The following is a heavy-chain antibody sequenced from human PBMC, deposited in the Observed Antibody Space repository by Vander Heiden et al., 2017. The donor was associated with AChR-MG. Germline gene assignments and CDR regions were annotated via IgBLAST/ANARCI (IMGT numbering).Heavy chain of an antibody. CDR3: ARLGDGDPILGDYYGMDV. CDR1: GGPISSYY. Sequence: ESGPGLVKPSETLSLTCTVSGGPISSYYWSWIRQPPGKGLEWIGYNYYTGSTNYNPSLKSRVTISVDTSKNQFSLKLSSVTAADTGVYYCARLGDGDPILGDYYGMDVWSQGTTVTVSS. CDR2: NYYTGST. D-gene: IGHD4-17*01. V-gene: IGHV4-59*01. J-gene: IGHJ6*02.